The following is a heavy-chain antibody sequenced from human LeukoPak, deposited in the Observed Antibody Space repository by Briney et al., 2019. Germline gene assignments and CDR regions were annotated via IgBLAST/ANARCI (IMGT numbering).Heavy chain of an antibody. Sequence: QSGGSLRLSCAASGFTFSSYSMNWVRQAPGKGLEWVSLIYSDDRAFYADSVKGRFTISRNKSKNTLFLQMSSLKPEDTAIYYCARDLAGFEEPRYYYYMDVWGKGTTVTVSS. CDR1: GFTFSSYS. V-gene: IGHV3-66*02. CDR2: IYSDDRA. D-gene: IGHD1-14*01. J-gene: IGHJ6*03. CDR3: ARDLAGFEEPRYYYYMDV.